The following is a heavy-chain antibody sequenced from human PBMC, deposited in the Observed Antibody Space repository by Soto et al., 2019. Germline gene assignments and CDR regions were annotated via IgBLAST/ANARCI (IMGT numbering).Heavy chain of an antibody. CDR2: IYYSGNT. J-gene: IGHJ6*02. CDR3: ARDRLMATAGTARHYFGLDV. CDR1: HGSVSGDPFY. V-gene: IGHV4-31*03. D-gene: IGHD5-18*01. Sequence: SETLSLTCTVSHGSVSGDPFYWSWVRQNPRRGLEWIGNIYYSGNTYYNPSLKSRLTISVDTSKNQFSLNLSSVTAADTAVYYCARDRLMATAGTARHYFGLDVWGQGTTVTVSS.